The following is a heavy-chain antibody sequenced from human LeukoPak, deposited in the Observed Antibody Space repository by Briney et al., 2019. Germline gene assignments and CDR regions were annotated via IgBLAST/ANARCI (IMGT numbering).Heavy chain of an antibody. CDR2: INPNSGAT. CDR1: GYTFTGYY. J-gene: IGHJ4*02. Sequence: GASVKVSCKASGYTFTGYYLFWVRQAPGQGLEWMGWINPNSGATKYAQNFQGRVTLTSDTSIRTTYMELSSLRSGDTAVYYCARDERYSYGDNHYPDLGFWGQGTPVTVSS. D-gene: IGHD4/OR15-4a*01. V-gene: IGHV1-2*02. CDR3: ARDERYSYGDNHYPDLGF.